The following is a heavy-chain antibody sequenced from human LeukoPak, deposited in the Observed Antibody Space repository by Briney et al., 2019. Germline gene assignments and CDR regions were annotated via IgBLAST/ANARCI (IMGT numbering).Heavy chain of an antibody. J-gene: IGHJ4*02. V-gene: IGHV3-53*01. CDR2: IYSGGNT. CDR3: ARQFGDY. D-gene: IGHD3-10*01. CDR1: GFTVSSTY. Sequence: GGSLRLSCAASGFTVSSTYMSWVRQAPGKGLEWVSVIYSGGNTYYADSVKGRFTISRDNSKNTLYLQMDSLRVEDTAVYYCARQFGDYWGQGTLVTVSS.